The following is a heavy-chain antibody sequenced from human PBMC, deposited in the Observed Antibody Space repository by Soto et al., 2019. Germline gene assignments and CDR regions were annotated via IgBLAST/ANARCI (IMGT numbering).Heavy chain of an antibody. J-gene: IGHJ3*02. CDR1: GFTFSSYA. CDR2: ISGSGGST. Sequence: EVQLLESGGGLVQPGGSLRLSCAASGFTFSSYAMSWVRQAPGKGLEWVSAISGSGGSTYYADSVKGRFTISRDNSKNTLYLQMNSLRAEDTAVYYCAKDSVATIAARLSAPYAFDIWGQGTMVTVSS. CDR3: AKDSVATIAARLSAPYAFDI. V-gene: IGHV3-23*01. D-gene: IGHD6-6*01.